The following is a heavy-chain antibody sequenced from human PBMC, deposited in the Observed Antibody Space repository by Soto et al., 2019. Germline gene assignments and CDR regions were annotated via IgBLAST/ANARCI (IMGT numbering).Heavy chain of an antibody. D-gene: IGHD3-10*01. CDR3: ARNPQGSGSYSYFDY. J-gene: IGHJ4*02. V-gene: IGHV1-46*01. CDR1: GYTFTSYY. Sequence: ASVKVSCKASGYTFTSYYMHWVRQAPGQGLEWMGIINPSGGNTKYSQKFQGRVTIARDTSASTAYMELSSLRSEDTAVYYCARNPQGSGSYSYFDYWGQGTLVTVSS. CDR2: INPSGGNT.